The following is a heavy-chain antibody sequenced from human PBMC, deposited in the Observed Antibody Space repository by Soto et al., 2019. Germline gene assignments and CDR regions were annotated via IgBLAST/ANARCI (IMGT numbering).Heavy chain of an antibody. CDR2: ISGSGDRT. V-gene: IGHV3-23*01. Sequence: GGSLRLSCAASGFTFSNYAMTWVRQGPGKGLEWVSGISGSGDRTSHADSVKGRFTISRDNSRNMLYLQMNSLRAEDTAIYYCAKEAYGSGSYDSWGQGTLVTVSS. J-gene: IGHJ4*02. CDR1: GFTFSNYA. D-gene: IGHD3-10*01. CDR3: AKEAYGSGSYDS.